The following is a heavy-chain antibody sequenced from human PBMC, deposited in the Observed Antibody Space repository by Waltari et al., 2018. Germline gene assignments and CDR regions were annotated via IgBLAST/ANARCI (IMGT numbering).Heavy chain of an antibody. D-gene: IGHD1-26*01. J-gene: IGHJ6*02. CDR2: IIPIFGTA. V-gene: IGHV1-69*01. CDR1: GGTFSSYA. CDR3: ARGVGELLLGGNYYYYGMDV. Sequence: QVQLVQSGAEVKKPGSSVKVSCKASGGTFSSYAISWVRQAPGQGLEWMGGIIPIFGTANYAQKFQGRVTITADESTSTAYMELSSLRSEDTAVYYCARGVGELLLGGNYYYYGMDVWGQGTTVTVSS.